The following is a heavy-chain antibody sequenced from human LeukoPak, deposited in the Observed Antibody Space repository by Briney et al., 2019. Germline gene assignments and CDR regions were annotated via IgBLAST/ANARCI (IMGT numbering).Heavy chain of an antibody. CDR1: GGSLSRYY. CDR2: IYYSGST. Sequence: SETLSLTCTVSGGSLSRYYWGWIRQPPGKDLEWIGYIYYSGSTNYNPSLKSRVSISLGTSKNQFSLKLSSVTAADTAVYYCASTAMATFYYYGMDVWGQGTTVTVSS. CDR3: ASTAMATFYYYGMDV. D-gene: IGHD5-18*01. J-gene: IGHJ6*02. V-gene: IGHV4-59*12.